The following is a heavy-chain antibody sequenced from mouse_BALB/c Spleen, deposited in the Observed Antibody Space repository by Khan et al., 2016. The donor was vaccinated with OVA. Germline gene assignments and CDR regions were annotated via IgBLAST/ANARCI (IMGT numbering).Heavy chain of an antibody. Sequence: QVQLQQSGAELVKPGASVKLSCKTSGYTFTNYWIQWVKQRPGQGLGWIGEIFPGTGTTYYNENFKAKATLTIDTSSSTAYMQLSSLTSEDSAFYSCARGYFGNYEFAYWGQGTLVTVSA. V-gene: IGHV1S132*01. CDR2: IFPGTGTT. J-gene: IGHJ3*01. CDR3: ARGYFGNYEFAY. CDR1: GYTFTNYW. D-gene: IGHD2-1*01.